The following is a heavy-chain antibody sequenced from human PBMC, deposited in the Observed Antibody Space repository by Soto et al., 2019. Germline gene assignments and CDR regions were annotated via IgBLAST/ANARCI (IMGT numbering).Heavy chain of an antibody. Sequence: EVQLLESGGGLVQPGGSLRLSCAASGFTFSSYAMSWVRQAPGKGLEWVSSISGSVINTYYADSGKGRFTISRDNFKNTQYLQMNSLRAEDTAVYYCAKDPGYCSSTSCPNYYYYGMDVWGQGTTFTVSS. CDR3: AKDPGYCSSTSCPNYYYYGMDV. CDR2: ISGSVINT. V-gene: IGHV3-23*01. J-gene: IGHJ6*02. CDR1: GFTFSSYA. D-gene: IGHD2-2*01.